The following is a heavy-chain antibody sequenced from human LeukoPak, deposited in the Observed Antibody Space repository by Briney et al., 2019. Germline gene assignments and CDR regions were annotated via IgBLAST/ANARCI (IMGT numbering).Heavy chain of an antibody. D-gene: IGHD3-9*01. CDR2: INHSGST. J-gene: IGHJ4*02. Sequence: SETLSLTCAVYGGSFSGYYWSWIRQPPGKGLASIGEINHSGSTHYNPSLKSRVTISVDTSKNQFSLKLSSVTAADTAVYFCFKQKTAYDILTGYYRIVSPFDYWGQGTLVTVSS. V-gene: IGHV4-34*01. CDR3: FKQKTAYDILTGYYRIVSPFDY. CDR1: GGSFSGYY.